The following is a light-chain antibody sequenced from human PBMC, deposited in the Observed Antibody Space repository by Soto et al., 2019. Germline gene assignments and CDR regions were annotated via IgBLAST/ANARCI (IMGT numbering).Light chain of an antibody. J-gene: IGLJ2*01. Sequence: QSALTQPASVSGSPGQSITISCTGTSSDVGGYNYVSWYQQHPGKAPKLMIYDVSNRPSGVSDRFSGSKSGNTASLTISGLQAEDEADYYCSLYTSNMKIFGGGTKLTVL. CDR1: SSDVGGYNY. V-gene: IGLV2-14*01. CDR2: DVS. CDR3: SLYTSNMKI.